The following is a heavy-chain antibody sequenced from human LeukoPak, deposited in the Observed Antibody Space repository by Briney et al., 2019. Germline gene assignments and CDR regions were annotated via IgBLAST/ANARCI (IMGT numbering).Heavy chain of an antibody. D-gene: IGHD1-26*01. CDR1: DGSISSYY. CDR2: IYYSGST. Sequence: SETLSLTCTVSDGSISSYYWSWIRQPPGKGLEWIGYIYYSGSTNYNPSLKSRVTISVDTSKNQFSLKLSSVTAADTAVYYCARGGWELLNWFDPWGQGTLVTVSS. J-gene: IGHJ5*02. V-gene: IGHV4-59*01. CDR3: ARGGWELLNWFDP.